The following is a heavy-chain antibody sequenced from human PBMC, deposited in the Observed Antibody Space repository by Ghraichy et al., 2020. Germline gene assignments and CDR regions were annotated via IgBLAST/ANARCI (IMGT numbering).Heavy chain of an antibody. D-gene: IGHD3-10*02. CDR3: ARDVVHWYFDL. CDR2: ILDDGRKQ. J-gene: IGHJ2*01. CDR1: GFTFQHYA. Sequence: GGSLRLSCAASGFTFQHYAMHWVRQAPGKGLEWAAVILDDGRKQHYADSVKGRFTIARDNSRNTVSLQMDGLRVEDTGVYYCARDVVHWYFDLWGRGTLVSVSS. V-gene: IGHV3-30*04.